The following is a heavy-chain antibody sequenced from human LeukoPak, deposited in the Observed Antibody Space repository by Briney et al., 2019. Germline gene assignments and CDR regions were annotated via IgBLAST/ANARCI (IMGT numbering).Heavy chain of an antibody. CDR2: IYSGGST. CDR3: ARSTVIRGVTPYFDY. D-gene: IGHD3-10*01. V-gene: IGHV3-53*01. J-gene: IGHJ4*02. Sequence: GGSLRLSCAASGFTVSSNYMNWVRQAPGKGLEWVSIIYSGGSTYYADSVKGRFTISRDNSKNTLYLQMNSLRAEDTAVYHCARSTVIRGVTPYFDYGGQGTLDTVSS. CDR1: GFTVSSNY.